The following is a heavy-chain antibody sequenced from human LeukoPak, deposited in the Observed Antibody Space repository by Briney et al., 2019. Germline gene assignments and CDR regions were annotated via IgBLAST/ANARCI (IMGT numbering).Heavy chain of an antibody. D-gene: IGHD4-17*01. CDR1: GFTFSSYS. CDR3: ARGPDYGDYLD. Sequence: GGSLRLSCAASGFTFSSYSMNWVRQAPGKGLEWVSYISSSSSTIYYADSAKGRFTISRDNAKNSLYLQMNSLRAEDTAVYYCARGPDYGDYLDWGQGTLVTVSS. V-gene: IGHV3-48*01. J-gene: IGHJ4*02. CDR2: ISSSSSTI.